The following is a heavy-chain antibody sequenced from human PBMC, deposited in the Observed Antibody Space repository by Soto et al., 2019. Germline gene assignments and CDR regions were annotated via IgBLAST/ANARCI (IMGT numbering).Heavy chain of an antibody. CDR1: GFTLRNYA. Sequence: GGSLRLSCEASGFTLRNYAMNWVRQAPGKGLEWVSLISANDVGTYYAESVKTRFTISTDQSRNTVYLQMDSLRADDTAIYYCAKAKNDYNWDNRPPFDYWGQGTLVTVSS. V-gene: IGHV3-23*01. CDR2: ISANDVGT. CDR3: AKAKNDYNWDNRPPFDY. D-gene: IGHD1-20*01. J-gene: IGHJ4*02.